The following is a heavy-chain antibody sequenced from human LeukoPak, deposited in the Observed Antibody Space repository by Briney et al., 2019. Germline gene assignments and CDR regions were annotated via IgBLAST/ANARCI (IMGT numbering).Heavy chain of an antibody. J-gene: IGHJ4*02. CDR3: ARSVRVVWSTGFFDY. CDR2: IGAYNGNT. D-gene: IGHD2-2*01. V-gene: IGHV1-18*01. CDR1: GYAFTSYG. Sequence: ASVKVSCKASGYAFTSYGISWVRQAPGQGLEWMGWIGAYNGNTNYAQKLQGRVTMTTDTSTSTAYMELRSLRSDDTAVYYCARSVRVVWSTGFFDYWGQGTLVTVSS.